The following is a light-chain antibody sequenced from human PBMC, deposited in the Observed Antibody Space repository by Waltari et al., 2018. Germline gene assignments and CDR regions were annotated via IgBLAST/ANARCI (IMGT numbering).Light chain of an antibody. J-gene: IGLJ2*01. CDR1: RPNIGAGYD. Sequence: QSVLTQPPSVSGAPGQRVTISCPGNRPNIGAGYDVPWSQQLPGTAPKLPVYGNNNRPSGVPDRFSGSKSGTSASLAITGLQAEDEADYYCQSYDSNLVVFGGGTKLTVL. V-gene: IGLV1-40*01. CDR3: QSYDSNLVV. CDR2: GNN.